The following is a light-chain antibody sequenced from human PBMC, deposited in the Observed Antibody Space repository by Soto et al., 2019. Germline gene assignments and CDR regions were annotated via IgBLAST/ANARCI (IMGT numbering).Light chain of an antibody. V-gene: IGKV3-15*01. J-gene: IGKJ1*01. Sequence: EIVLTQSPATLSLSPGERATLSCRASQSVSTNLAWYQQKPGQAPRLLIYGSSTRATGIPARFSGSGSGTEFTLTISSLQPDDFATYYCQQYDLYSTFGQGTKVDIK. CDR1: QSVSTN. CDR3: QQYDLYST. CDR2: GSS.